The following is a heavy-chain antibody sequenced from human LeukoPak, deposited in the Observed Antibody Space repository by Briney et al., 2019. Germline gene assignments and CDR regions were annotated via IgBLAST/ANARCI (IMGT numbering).Heavy chain of an antibody. Sequence: GGSLRLSCAASGFTFSSYWMSWVRQAPGKGPEWVANIKQDGSEKYYVDSVKGRFTISRDNAKNSLYLQMNSLRAEDTAVYYCARVSMGATTDYWGQGTLVTVSS. CDR1: GFTFSSYW. CDR3: ARVSMGATTDY. V-gene: IGHV3-7*01. CDR2: IKQDGSEK. D-gene: IGHD1-26*01. J-gene: IGHJ4*02.